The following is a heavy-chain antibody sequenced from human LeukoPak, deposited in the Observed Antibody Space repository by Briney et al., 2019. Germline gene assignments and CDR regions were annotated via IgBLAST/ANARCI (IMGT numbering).Heavy chain of an antibody. CDR3: ARVERVLRFLEDY. V-gene: IGHV4-34*01. CDR2: INHSGST. J-gene: IGHJ4*02. Sequence: SETLSLTCAVYGGSFSGYYWSWIRQPPGKGLEWIGEINHSGSTNYNPSLKSRVTISVDTSKNQFSLKVSSVTAADTAVYYCARVERVLRFLEDYWGQGTLVTVSS. D-gene: IGHD3-3*01. CDR1: GGSFSGYY.